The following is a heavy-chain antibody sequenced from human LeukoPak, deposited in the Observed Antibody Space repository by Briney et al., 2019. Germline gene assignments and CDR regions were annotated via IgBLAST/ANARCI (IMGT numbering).Heavy chain of an antibody. V-gene: IGHV3-7*01. CDR2: IKYDGSEK. CDR3: TSGFLDDFWSGHF. D-gene: IGHD3-3*01. CDR1: GFSFSTHW. Sequence: GGSLRLSCAASGFSFSTHWMSWVRLAPGKGPEWVANIKYDGSEKYYVDSVKGRFTISRDNAKNSLYLHMNSLRAEDTAVYYCTSGFLDDFWSGHFWGQGTLVTVSS. J-gene: IGHJ4*02.